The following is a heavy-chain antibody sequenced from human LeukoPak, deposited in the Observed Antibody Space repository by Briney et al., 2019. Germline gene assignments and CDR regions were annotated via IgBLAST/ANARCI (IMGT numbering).Heavy chain of an antibody. Sequence: GGSLRLPCAASGFTFSSYWMSWVRQAPGKGLEWVANIKQDGSEKYYVDSVKGRFTISRDNAKNSLYLQMNSLRAEDTAVYYCARDQKYSSGYYYPYWGQGTLVTVSS. V-gene: IGHV3-7*01. CDR1: GFTFSSYW. D-gene: IGHD3-22*01. J-gene: IGHJ4*02. CDR3: ARDQKYSSGYYYPY. CDR2: IKQDGSEK.